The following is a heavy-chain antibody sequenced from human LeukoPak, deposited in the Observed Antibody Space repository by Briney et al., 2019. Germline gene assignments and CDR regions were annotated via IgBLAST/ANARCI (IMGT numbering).Heavy chain of an antibody. D-gene: IGHD3-9*01. V-gene: IGHV4-59*08. Sequence: SETLSLTCTVSGGSISSYDWSWIRQPPGKGLEWIGYIYYSGSTNYNPSLKSRVTISVDTSKNQFSLKLSSVTAADTAVYYCARADWLLDAFDIWGQGTMVTVSS. CDR2: IYYSGST. CDR3: ARADWLLDAFDI. J-gene: IGHJ3*02. CDR1: GGSISSYD.